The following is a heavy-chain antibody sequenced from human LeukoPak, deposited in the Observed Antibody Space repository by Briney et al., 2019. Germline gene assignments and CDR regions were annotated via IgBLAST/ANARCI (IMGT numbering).Heavy chain of an antibody. V-gene: IGHV4-34*01. D-gene: IGHD1/OR15-1a*01. CDR2: INHSGST. CDR1: GGSFSGYY. Sequence: SETLSLTCAVYGGSFSGYYWSWIRQPPGKGLEWIGEINHSGSTNYNPSLKSRVTISVDTSKNQFSLKLSSVTAADTAVYYCASHRSEQPWYFDLWGRGTLVTVSS. CDR3: ASHRSEQPWYFDL. J-gene: IGHJ2*01.